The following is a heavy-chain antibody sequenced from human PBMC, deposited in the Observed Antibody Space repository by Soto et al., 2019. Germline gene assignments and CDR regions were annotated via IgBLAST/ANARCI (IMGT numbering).Heavy chain of an antibody. J-gene: IGHJ4*02. V-gene: IGHV3-64*04. D-gene: IGHD1-20*01. CDR2: ISSSSCT. CDR3: ARDKGIVSLEPIDY. CDR1: GFTFSSYA. Sequence: PGGSLRLSCAASGFTFSSYAMHWVRQAPGKGLEYVSAISSSSCTYYADSVKGRFTISRDNAKNSLYLQMNSLRAEDTAVYYCARDKGIVSLEPIDYWGQGTLVTVSS.